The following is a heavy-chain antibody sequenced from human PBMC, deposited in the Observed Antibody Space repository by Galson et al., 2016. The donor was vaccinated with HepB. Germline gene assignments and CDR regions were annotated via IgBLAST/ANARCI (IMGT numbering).Heavy chain of an antibody. CDR2: ISGDSLYI. J-gene: IGHJ5*02. Sequence: SLRLSCAVSGFPASGFTFRSAPMNWLRQAPGKWPEWVSSISGDSLYIYYRDSVKGRFTISRANDKNAVYLQMNNLRAEDTALYYCARDRTPLGRFAPWGQGTLVTVSS. D-gene: IGHD1-14*01. V-gene: IGHV3-21*01. CDR3: ARDRTPLGRFAP. CDR1: GFTFRSAP.